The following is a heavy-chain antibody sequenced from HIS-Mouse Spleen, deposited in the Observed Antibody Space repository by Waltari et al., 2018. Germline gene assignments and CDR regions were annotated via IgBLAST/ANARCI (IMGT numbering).Heavy chain of an antibody. CDR3: AREIPYSSSWYDWYFDL. CDR2: IYYIWST. CDR1: GGSISSSSYY. Sequence: QLQLQESGPGLVKPSETLSLTCTVSGGSISSSSYYWGWIRQPPGKGLEWIGSIYYIWSTDSNPALKSRVTISVETSKNQFSLKLSSVTAADTAVYYCAREIPYSSSWYDWYFDLWGRGTLVTVSS. D-gene: IGHD6-13*01. V-gene: IGHV4-39*07. J-gene: IGHJ2*01.